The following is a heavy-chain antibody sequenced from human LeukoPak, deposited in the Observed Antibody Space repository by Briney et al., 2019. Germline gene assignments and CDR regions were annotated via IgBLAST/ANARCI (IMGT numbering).Heavy chain of an antibody. Sequence: PGGSLRLSCAASGFTFSSYAMSWVRQAPGKGLEWVANIMQDGSEKNYVDSVKGRFTISRDNAKNSLYLQMNSLRAEDTAVYYCAREVYSSSRPADAFDIWGQGTMVTVSS. CDR2: IMQDGSEK. CDR1: GFTFSSYA. CDR3: AREVYSSSRPADAFDI. J-gene: IGHJ3*02. V-gene: IGHV3-7*01. D-gene: IGHD6-13*01.